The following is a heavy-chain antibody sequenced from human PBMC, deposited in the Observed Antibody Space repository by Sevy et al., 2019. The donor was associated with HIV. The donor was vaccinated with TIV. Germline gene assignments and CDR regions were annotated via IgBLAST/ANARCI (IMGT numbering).Heavy chain of an antibody. V-gene: IGHV3-23*01. Sequence: GESLKISCAASGFTFSSYAMSWVRQAPGKGLEWVSAISGSGGSTYYADSVKGRFTISRDNSKNTLCLQMNSLRAEDTAVSYCAKEHQRAMDVWGKGTTVTVSS. CDR2: ISGSGGST. CDR1: GFTFSSYA. CDR3: AKEHQRAMDV. J-gene: IGHJ6*04.